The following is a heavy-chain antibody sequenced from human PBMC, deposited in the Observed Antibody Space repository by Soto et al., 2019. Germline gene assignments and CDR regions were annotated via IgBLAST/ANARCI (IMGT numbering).Heavy chain of an antibody. CDR2: IKSKTDGGTT. CDR1: GFTFSNVG. CDR3: VTVAYYERS. V-gene: IGHV3-15*07. J-gene: IGHJ4*02. D-gene: IGHD3-3*01. Sequence: EVQLVESGGGLVNPEGSLGLSCTASGFTFSNVGMHWVRQAAGKGLEWVGGIKSKTDGGTTDYAAPVKGRFTISRDDSKNTLYLQMHSLRTENTAVYYCVTVAYYERSGGQGTLVTVSS.